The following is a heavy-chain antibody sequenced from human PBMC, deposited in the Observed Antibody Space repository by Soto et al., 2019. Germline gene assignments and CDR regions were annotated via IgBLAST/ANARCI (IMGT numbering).Heavy chain of an antibody. CDR2: INPYNGNT. Sequence: GASVKVSCKASGHTFTGYYMHWVRQAPGQGLEWMGWINPYNGNTNYAQKLQGRVTMTTDTSTSTAYMELRSLRSDDTAVYYCARDRVAGPSDAFDIWGQGTMVTVSS. CDR3: ARDRVAGPSDAFDI. CDR1: GHTFTGYY. D-gene: IGHD6-19*01. V-gene: IGHV1-18*04. J-gene: IGHJ3*02.